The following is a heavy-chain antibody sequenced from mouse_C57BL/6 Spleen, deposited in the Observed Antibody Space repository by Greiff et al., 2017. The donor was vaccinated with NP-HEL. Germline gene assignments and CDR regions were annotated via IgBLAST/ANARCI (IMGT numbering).Heavy chain of an antibody. J-gene: IGHJ2*01. CDR2: INPSNGGT. D-gene: IGHD2-5*01. Sequence: QVQLQQPGTELVKPGASVKLSCKASGYTFTSYWMHWVKQRPGQGLEWIGNINPSNGGTNYNEKFKSKATLTVDKSSSTAYMQLSSLTSEDSAVYYCARSMTIVTRSYYFDYWGQGTTLTVSS. CDR1: GYTFTSYW. V-gene: IGHV1-53*01. CDR3: ARSMTIVTRSYYFDY.